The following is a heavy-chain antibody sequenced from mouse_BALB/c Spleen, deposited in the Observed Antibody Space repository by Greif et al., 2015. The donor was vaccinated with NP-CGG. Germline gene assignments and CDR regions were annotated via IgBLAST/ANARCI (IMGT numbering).Heavy chain of an antibody. Sequence: EVQVVESGGGLVKPGGSLKLSCAASGFAFSSYDMSWVRQTPEKRLEWVAYISSGGGSTYYPDTVKGRFTISRDNAKNTLYLQMGSLKSEDTAMYYCARIRDKYDYFDYWGQGTTLTVSS. CDR1: GFAFSSYD. J-gene: IGHJ2*01. V-gene: IGHV5-12-1*01. CDR3: ARIRDKYDYFDY. CDR2: ISSGGGST. D-gene: IGHD2-10*02.